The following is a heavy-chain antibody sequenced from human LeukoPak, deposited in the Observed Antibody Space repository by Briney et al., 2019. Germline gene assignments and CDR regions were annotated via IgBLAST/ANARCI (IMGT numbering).Heavy chain of an antibody. D-gene: IGHD3-3*01. J-gene: IGHJ6*03. Sequence: SVKVSCKASGGTFSSYAISWVRQAPGQGLEWMGGIIPIFGTANYAQKSQGRVTITTDESTSTAYMELSSLRSEDTAVYYCARSNSLRFLEWLPKLYYYYYYMDVWGKGTTVTVSS. CDR2: IIPIFGTA. CDR3: ARSNSLRFLEWLPKLYYYYYYMDV. V-gene: IGHV1-69*05. CDR1: GGTFSSYA.